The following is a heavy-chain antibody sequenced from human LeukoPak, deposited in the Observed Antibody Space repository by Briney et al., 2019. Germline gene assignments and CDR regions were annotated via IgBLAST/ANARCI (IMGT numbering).Heavy chain of an antibody. D-gene: IGHD3-22*01. CDR1: GYTFTSYY. J-gene: IGHJ3*02. CDR2: INPNSGGT. Sequence: ASVKVSCKASGYTFTSYYMHWVRQAPGQVLEWMGWINPNSGGTNYAQKFQGRVTMTRDTSISTAYMELSRLRSDDTAVYYCARDNTPYYYDSSGYQNAFDIWGQGTMVTVSS. CDR3: ARDNTPYYYDSSGYQNAFDI. V-gene: IGHV1-2*02.